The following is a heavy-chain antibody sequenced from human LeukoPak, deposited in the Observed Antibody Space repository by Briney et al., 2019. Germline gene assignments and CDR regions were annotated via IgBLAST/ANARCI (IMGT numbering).Heavy chain of an antibody. J-gene: IGHJ6*04. Sequence: SETLSLTCTVSGRSISIGDYYWSWIRQPPGKGLEWIGFIYYSGSTYYNPSLKSRVTISVDTSKNQFSLQLRSVTAAAAAVYYCDRDALGGFTRPSSYYYGMDVWGKGTTVTVSS. D-gene: IGHD3-10*01. CDR2: IYYSGST. V-gene: IGHV4-30-4*01. CDR3: DRDALGGFTRPSSYYYGMDV. CDR1: GRSISIGDYY.